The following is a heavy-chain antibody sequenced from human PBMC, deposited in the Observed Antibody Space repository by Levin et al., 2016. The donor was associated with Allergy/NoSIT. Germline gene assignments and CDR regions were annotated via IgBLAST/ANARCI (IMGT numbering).Heavy chain of an antibody. CDR3: ARTCSSNSCYARI. V-gene: IGHV1-18*04. D-gene: IGHD2-2*01. CDR2: ISTYNGNT. J-gene: IGHJ3*02. Sequence: ASVKVSCKASGYTFTGYYMHWVRQAPGQGLEWMGWISTYNGNTNYEQKLQDRVTMSTDTSTSTVYMELRSLRSDDTAVYYCARTCSSNSCYARIWGQGTMVTVSS. CDR1: GYTFTGYY.